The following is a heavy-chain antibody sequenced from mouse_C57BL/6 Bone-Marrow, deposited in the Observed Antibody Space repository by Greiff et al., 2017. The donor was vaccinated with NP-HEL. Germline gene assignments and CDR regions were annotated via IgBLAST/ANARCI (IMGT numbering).Heavy chain of an antibody. CDR1: GYAFTNYL. D-gene: IGHD1-1*01. J-gene: IGHJ3*01. CDR2: INPGSGGT. Sequence: VKVVESGAELVRPGTSVKVSCKASGYAFTNYLIEWVKQRPGQGLEWIGVINPGSGGTNYNEKFKGKATLTADKSSSTAYMQLSSLTSEDSAVYFCAREGNYWGWFAYWGQGTLVTVSA. V-gene: IGHV1-54*01. CDR3: AREGNYWGWFAY.